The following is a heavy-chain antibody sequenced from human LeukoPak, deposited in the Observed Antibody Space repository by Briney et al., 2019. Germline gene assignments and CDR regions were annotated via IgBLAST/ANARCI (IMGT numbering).Heavy chain of an antibody. CDR3: ARDLRDSSGYYFDD. J-gene: IGHJ4*02. Sequence: GGSLRLSCSASGFTFSSYAMSWVRQAPGKGLEWVSAISGSGGSTYYADSVKGRFTISRDNSKNTLYLQMNSLRPEDTAVYYCARDLRDSSGYYFDDWGQGTLVTVSS. CDR1: GFTFSSYA. CDR2: ISGSGGST. D-gene: IGHD3-22*01. V-gene: IGHV3-23*01.